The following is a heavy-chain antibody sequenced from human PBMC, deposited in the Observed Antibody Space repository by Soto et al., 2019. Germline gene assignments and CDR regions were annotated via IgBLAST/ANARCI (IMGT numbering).Heavy chain of an antibody. J-gene: IGHJ4*02. CDR3: ARDSPPVDY. Sequence: ASVKVSCKASGYTFTSYYMHWVRQAPGQGLEWMGIINPSGGSTRYAQKFQGRVTMTRDTSTSTAYMELRSLRSDDTAVYYCARDSPPVDYWGQGTLVTVSS. CDR2: INPSGGST. V-gene: IGHV1-46*01. CDR1: GYTFTSYY.